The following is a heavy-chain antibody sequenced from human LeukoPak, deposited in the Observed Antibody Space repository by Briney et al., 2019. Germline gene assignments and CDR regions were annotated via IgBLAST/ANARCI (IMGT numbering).Heavy chain of an antibody. CDR1: GGTFSSYA. CDR2: IIPILGIA. Sequence: SVKVSCKASGGTFSSYAISWVRQAPGQGLEWMGRIIPILGIANYAQKFQGRVTITADKSTSTAYMELSSLRSEDTAVYYCARLGAVAGTLVYGMDDWGQGTTVTVSS. CDR3: ARLGAVAGTLVYGMDD. J-gene: IGHJ6*02. D-gene: IGHD6-19*01. V-gene: IGHV1-69*04.